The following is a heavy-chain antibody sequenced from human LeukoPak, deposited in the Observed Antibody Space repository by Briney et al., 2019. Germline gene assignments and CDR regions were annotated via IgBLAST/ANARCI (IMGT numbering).Heavy chain of an antibody. CDR1: GGSISSGGYY. J-gene: IGHJ5*02. D-gene: IGHD3-10*01. CDR2: IYYSGST. CDR3: ARGRDYYGSGSHYGFDP. Sequence: SETLSLTCTVSGGSISSGGYYWSWIRQHPGKGLEWIGYIYYSGSTYYNPSLKSRVTISVDTSKNQFSPKLSSVTAADTAVYYCARGRDYYGSGSHYGFDPWGQGTLVTVSS. V-gene: IGHV4-31*03.